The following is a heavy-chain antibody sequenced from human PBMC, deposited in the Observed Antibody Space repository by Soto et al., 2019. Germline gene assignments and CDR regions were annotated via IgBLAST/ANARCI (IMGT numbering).Heavy chain of an antibody. J-gene: IGHJ6*02. CDR1: GCSISSSNW. CDR3: ARVVLWFGEPRGMDV. CDR2: IYHSGST. Sequence: KTXETLFLTCAVSGCSISSSNWWSWVRQPPGKGLEWIGEIYHSGSTNYNPSLKSRVTISVDKSKNQFSLKLSSVTAADTAVYYCARVVLWFGEPRGMDVWGQGTTVTVSS. D-gene: IGHD3-10*01. V-gene: IGHV4-4*02.